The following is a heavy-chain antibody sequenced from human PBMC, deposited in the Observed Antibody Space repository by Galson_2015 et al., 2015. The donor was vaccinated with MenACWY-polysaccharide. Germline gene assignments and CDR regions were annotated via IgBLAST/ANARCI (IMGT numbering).Heavy chain of an antibody. V-gene: IGHV1-18*01. D-gene: IGHD6-6*01. J-gene: IGHJ5*01. CDR2: ISAYNGNI. CDR3: ARGLPSSIAARPSWFDS. Sequence: SVKVSCKASGYTFTSYGINWIRQAPGQGLEWLGWISAYNGNITFAPSFQVRLTMTMDKSTSTAFMELRSLRSDDTAVYYCARGLPSSIAARPSWFDSWGQGTLVTVSS. CDR1: GYTFTSYG.